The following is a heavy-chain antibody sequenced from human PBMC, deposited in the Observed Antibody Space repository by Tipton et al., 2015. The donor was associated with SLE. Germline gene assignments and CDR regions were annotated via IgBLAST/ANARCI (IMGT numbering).Heavy chain of an antibody. D-gene: IGHD4-17*01. CDR1: GGSISSSY. CDR2: IDHSGST. J-gene: IGHJ4*02. V-gene: IGHV4-59*12. CDR3: AKDYNYDYPDYN. Sequence: TLSLTCTVSGGSISSSYWSWIRQPPGKGLEWIGEIDHSGSTNYNPSLESRVTISIDKSRNQFSLKLNSVTAADTAVYYCAKDYNYDYPDYNWGQGTLVIVSS.